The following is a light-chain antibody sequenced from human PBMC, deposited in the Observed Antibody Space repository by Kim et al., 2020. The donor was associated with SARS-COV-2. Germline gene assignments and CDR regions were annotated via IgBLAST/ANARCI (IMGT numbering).Light chain of an antibody. CDR2: YDS. V-gene: IGLV3-21*04. CDR1: NIGSKS. J-gene: IGLJ3*02. Sequence: SYELTQPPSVSVAPGKTARITCGGNNIGSKSVYWYQQKPGQAPVLVIYYDSDRPSGIPERFSGSNSGNTATLTISRVEAGDEADYYCQVWDSSSEHRVFG. CDR3: QVWDSSSEHRV.